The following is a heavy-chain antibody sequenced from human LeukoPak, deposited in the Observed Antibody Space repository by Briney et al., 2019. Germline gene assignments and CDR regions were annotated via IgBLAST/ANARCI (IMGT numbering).Heavy chain of an antibody. CDR3: ARQRGASGSINWFAP. CDR2: LHPYDSDT. J-gene: IGHJ5*02. V-gene: IGHV5-51*01. D-gene: IGHD3-10*01. Sequence: GQSLQISCEASGYSFTTYCIGWVRQMRGTGLDWRGALHPYDSDTRDSPSFQGQVAISAYKSVRTAYLQCSSLKASDTAMYHCARQRGASGSINWFAPWGQGTLVTVSS. CDR1: GYSFTTYC.